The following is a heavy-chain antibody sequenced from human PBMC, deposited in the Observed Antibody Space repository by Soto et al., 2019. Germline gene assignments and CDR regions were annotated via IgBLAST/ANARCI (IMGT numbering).Heavy chain of an antibody. Sequence: SGLRGEPTQTLTLTCTFSGFSLSTDDVGVGWIRQPPGKALDWLAVIYWDDDKRYSPSLKSRLTITKDTSKNQVLLTMTNMDPVDTATYFCARSKYSISSFDYWGQGALVTVSS. V-gene: IGHV2-5*02. CDR3: ARSKYSISSFDY. D-gene: IGHD6-6*01. CDR2: IYWDDDK. J-gene: IGHJ4*02. CDR1: GFSLSTDDVG.